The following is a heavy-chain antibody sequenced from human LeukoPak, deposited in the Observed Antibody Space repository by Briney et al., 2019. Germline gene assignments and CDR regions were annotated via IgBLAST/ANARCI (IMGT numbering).Heavy chain of an antibody. D-gene: IGHD3-22*01. CDR1: GGSFTDYF. J-gene: IGHJ6*02. CDR3: ARGRIAKIVVVHSFHYGMDV. CDR2: INDYTGNT. Sequence: SETLSLTCDVFGGSFTDYFWTWLRQSPGRGLEWIGEINDYTGNTNYNPSLNSRVSISLEKSKNQFSLELRSVTAADTAVYYCARGRIAKIVVVHSFHYGMDVWGQGTTVTVSS. V-gene: IGHV4-34*01.